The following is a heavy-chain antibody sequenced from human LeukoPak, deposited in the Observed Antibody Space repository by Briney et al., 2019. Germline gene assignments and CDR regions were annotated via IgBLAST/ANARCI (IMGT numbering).Heavy chain of an antibody. J-gene: IGHJ6*03. V-gene: IGHV1-69*13. Sequence: GASVKVSCKASGGTFSSYAISWVRQAPGQGLEWMGRIIPIFGTANYAQKFQGRVTITADESTSTAYMELSSLRSEDTAVYYCAASVVPAPKGDYYYYMDVWGKGTTVTVSS. D-gene: IGHD2-2*01. CDR1: GGTFSSYA. CDR3: AASVVPAPKGDYYYYMDV. CDR2: IIPIFGTA.